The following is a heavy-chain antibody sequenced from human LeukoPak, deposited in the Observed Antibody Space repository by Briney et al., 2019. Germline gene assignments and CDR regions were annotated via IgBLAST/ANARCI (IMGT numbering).Heavy chain of an antibody. V-gene: IGHV4-34*01. D-gene: IGHD2-2*01. CDR3: ARAPGRPAAVFDY. CDR2: INHSGST. Sequence: PSETLSLTCAVYGGSFSGYYWSWIRQPPGKGLEWIGEINHSGSTNYSPSLKSRVTISLDTSKNQFSLKLSSVTAADTAVYYCARAPGRPAAVFDYWGQGILVTVSS. CDR1: GGSFSGYY. J-gene: IGHJ4*02.